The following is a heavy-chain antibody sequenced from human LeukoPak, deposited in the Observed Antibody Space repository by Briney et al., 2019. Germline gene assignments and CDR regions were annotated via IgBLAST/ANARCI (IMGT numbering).Heavy chain of an antibody. CDR3: ASGGLRYCSSTSCPENFDY. V-gene: IGHV4-34*01. D-gene: IGHD2-2*01. Sequence: SETLSLTCAVSGGSFSGYYWSWIRQPPGKGLEWIGEINHSGSTNYNPSLKSRVTISVDTSKNQFSLKLSSLTAADTAVYYCASGGLRYCSSTSCPENFDYWGQGTLVTVSS. J-gene: IGHJ4*02. CDR1: GGSFSGYY. CDR2: INHSGST.